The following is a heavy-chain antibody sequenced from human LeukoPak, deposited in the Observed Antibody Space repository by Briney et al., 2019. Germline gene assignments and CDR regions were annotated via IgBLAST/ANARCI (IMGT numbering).Heavy chain of an antibody. D-gene: IGHD6-6*01. Sequence: GGSLRLSCAASGFTFSSYAMSWVRQAPGKGLEGVSAISGSDGSTYYADSVKGRFTISRDNSKNTLYLQMNSLRAEDTAVYYCAKLNLYSSSSKSYFDYWGQGTLVTVSS. CDR1: GFTFSSYA. CDR3: AKLNLYSSSSKSYFDY. CDR2: ISGSDGST. V-gene: IGHV3-23*01. J-gene: IGHJ4*02.